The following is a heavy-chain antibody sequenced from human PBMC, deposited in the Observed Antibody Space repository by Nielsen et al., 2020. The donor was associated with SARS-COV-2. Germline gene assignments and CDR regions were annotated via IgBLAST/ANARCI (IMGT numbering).Heavy chain of an antibody. CDR1: GFTFGRYA. Sequence: GESLKISCEVSGFTFGRYAMSWVRQAPGKGLEWVSAISGSGGSTYYADSVKGRFTISRDNSKNTLYLQMNSLRAEDTAVYYCAKDPYSSGWYWWGFDYWGQGTLVTVSS. CDR3: AKDPYSSGWYWWGFDY. V-gene: IGHV3-23*01. CDR2: ISGSGGST. D-gene: IGHD6-19*01. J-gene: IGHJ4*02.